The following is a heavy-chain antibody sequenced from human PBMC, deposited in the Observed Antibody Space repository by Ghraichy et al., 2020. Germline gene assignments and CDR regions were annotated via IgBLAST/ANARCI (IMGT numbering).Heavy chain of an antibody. Sequence: GGSLRLSCTVSGFTLTSHDMHWVRQVRGRGLEWVSAITVVGNTFYSDSVKGRFTISRDEAKNSLYLQMNSLRAEDTALYYCTRGGYGTDWFVFDYWGQGTLVNVAS. CDR3: TRGGYGTDWFVFDY. CDR1: GFTLTSHD. D-gene: IGHD3-9*01. V-gene: IGHV3-13*04. CDR2: ITVVGNT. J-gene: IGHJ4*02.